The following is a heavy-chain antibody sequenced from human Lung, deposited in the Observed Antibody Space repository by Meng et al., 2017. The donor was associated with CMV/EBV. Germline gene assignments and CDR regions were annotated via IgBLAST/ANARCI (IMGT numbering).Heavy chain of an antibody. V-gene: IGHV3-30*14. D-gene: IGHD3/OR15-3a*01. CDR3: ARERDYDSWSPFSSGQPGSVDV. CDR1: GFTFRSFA. J-gene: IGHJ6*02. CDR2: ISSDGIKK. Sequence: GGSLRLSCAASGFTFRSFAMQWVRQAPGKGLEWVAVISSDGIKKYYADSVKGRISISRDNSKNSFYLQVSSLRAEDTAIYYCARERDYDSWSPFSSGQPGSVDVWGQGTTVTVSS.